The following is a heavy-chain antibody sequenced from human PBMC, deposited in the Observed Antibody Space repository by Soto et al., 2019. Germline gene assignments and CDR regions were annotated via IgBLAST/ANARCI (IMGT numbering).Heavy chain of an antibody. CDR1: RYWLNHND. V-gene: IGHV1-8*01. Sequence: GXSEEVSYPASRYWLNHNDVILVRQATGQGLEWMGWINPGSGDTGYAQKFQGRVTMTRDISIATAYMELSSLRSDDTAIYYCARLETFGSSNWFDPRGQGTLVTVYS. CDR3: ARLETFGSSNWFDP. J-gene: IGHJ5*02. CDR2: INPGSGDT. D-gene: IGHD3-16*01.